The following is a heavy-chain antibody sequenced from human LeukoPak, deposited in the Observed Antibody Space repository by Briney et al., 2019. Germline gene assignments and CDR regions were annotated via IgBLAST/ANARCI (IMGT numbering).Heavy chain of an antibody. V-gene: IGHV3-30-3*01. CDR2: ISYDGSNK. Sequence: GRSLRLSCAASGFTFSSYAMHWVRQAPGKGLEWVAVISYDGSNKYYADSVKGRFTISRDNSKNTLYLQMNSLRAEDTAVYYCARDLNAVAGPDWCFDYWGQGTLVTVSS. J-gene: IGHJ4*02. CDR1: GFTFSSYA. CDR3: ARDLNAVAGPDWCFDY. D-gene: IGHD6-19*01.